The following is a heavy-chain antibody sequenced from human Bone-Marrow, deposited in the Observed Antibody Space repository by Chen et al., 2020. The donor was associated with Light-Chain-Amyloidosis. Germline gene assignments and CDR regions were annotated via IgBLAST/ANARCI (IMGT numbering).Heavy chain of an antibody. V-gene: IGHV4-38-2*02. CDR3: ARSSSSWYEEYYYYYYYMDV. Sequence: QVQLQESGPGLVKPSETLSLTCSVSGYSISSGYSWGWIRQPPGKGLEWIAMINHSGNTYQNPSLKSRVTISVDTSKNQFSLKLSSVTAADTAVYYCARSSSSWYEEYYYYYYYMDVWGKGTTVTVSS. J-gene: IGHJ6*03. CDR2: INHSGNT. CDR1: GYSISSGYS. D-gene: IGHD6-13*01.